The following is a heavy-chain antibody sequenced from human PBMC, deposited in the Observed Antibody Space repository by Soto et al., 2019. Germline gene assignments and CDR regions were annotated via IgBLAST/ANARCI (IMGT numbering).Heavy chain of an antibody. Sequence: GGSLRLSCAASGFTFSGSAMHWFRQASGKGLEWVGRIRSKANSYATAYAASVKGRFTISRDDSKNTAYLQMNSLKTEDTAVYYCTRLRSGIDAFDIWGQGTMVTVSS. CDR2: IRSKANSYAT. J-gene: IGHJ3*02. CDR1: GFTFSGSA. CDR3: TRLRSGIDAFDI. V-gene: IGHV3-73*01.